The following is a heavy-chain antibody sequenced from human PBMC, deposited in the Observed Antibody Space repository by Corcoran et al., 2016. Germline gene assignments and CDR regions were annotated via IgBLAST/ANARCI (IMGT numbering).Heavy chain of an antibody. D-gene: IGHD3-3*01. CDR2: ISSSSSTI. V-gene: IGHV3-48*02. CDR1: GFTFSSYS. Sequence: EVQLVESGGGLVQPGGSLRLSCAASGFTFSSYSMNWVRQAPGKGLEWVSYISSSSSTIYYADSVKGRFTISRDNAKNSLYLQMNSLRDEDTAVYYCARDYALRFLVWLNAFDIWGQGTMVTVSS. J-gene: IGHJ3*02. CDR3: ARDYALRFLVWLNAFDI.